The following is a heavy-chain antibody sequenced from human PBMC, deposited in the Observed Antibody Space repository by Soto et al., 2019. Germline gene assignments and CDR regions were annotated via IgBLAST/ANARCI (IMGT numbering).Heavy chain of an antibody. CDR2: IIPILGIA. V-gene: IGHV1-69*08. D-gene: IGHD5-12*01. Sequence: QVQLVQSGAEVKKPGSSVKVSCKASGGTFSSYTISWVRQAPGQGLEWMGRIIPILGIANYAQKFQGRVTITADKSTSTAYMELSSLRSEDTPVYYCARDSGYDSSFDYWGQGTLVTVSS. CDR3: ARDSGYDSSFDY. CDR1: GGTFSSYT. J-gene: IGHJ4*02.